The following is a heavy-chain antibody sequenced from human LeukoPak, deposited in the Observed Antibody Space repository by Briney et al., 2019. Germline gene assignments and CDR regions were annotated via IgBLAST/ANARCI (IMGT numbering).Heavy chain of an antibody. CDR2: ISSYNGNT. D-gene: IGHD6-19*01. J-gene: IGHJ4*02. CDR1: GYTFTSYG. V-gene: IGHV1-18*01. CDR3: ARDHTSGWYNPNDFDY. Sequence: ASVKVSCKASGYTFTSYGINWVRQAPGQGLEWMGWISSYNGNTNYAQEFQDRVTMTTYTSTSTAYMELRSLRSDDTAVYYCARDHTSGWYNPNDFDYWGQGTLVTVSS.